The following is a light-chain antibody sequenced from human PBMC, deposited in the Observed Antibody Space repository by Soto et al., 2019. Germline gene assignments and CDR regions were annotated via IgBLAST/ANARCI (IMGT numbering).Light chain of an antibody. CDR1: QAIYNY. V-gene: IGKV1-27*01. CDR3: QKFSAVPT. Sequence: DIQMTQSPSSLSASVGDRVTITCRASQAIYNYLAWYQQKPGKVPTLLISATSTLQSGVPSRFSGSGSGTDFTLTISSLQPEDVATYYCQKFSAVPTFGGGTKVEI. CDR2: ATS. J-gene: IGKJ4*01.